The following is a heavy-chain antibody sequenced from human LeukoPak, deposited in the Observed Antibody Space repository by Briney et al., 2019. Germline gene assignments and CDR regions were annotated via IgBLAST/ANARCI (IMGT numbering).Heavy chain of an antibody. CDR3: ARGGQGDGYSADEAFDF. V-gene: IGHV6-1*01. J-gene: IGHJ3*01. Sequence: SQTLSLTCAISGDSVSGNSTAYNWIRQSPSRGLEWLGRTYYGSKWYNDYAVSVKSRITINPDTSKNQLSLQLNSVTPDDTAVYYCARGGQGDGYSADEAFDFWGQGTMVTVSS. D-gene: IGHD5-24*01. CDR1: GDSVSGNSTA. CDR2: TYYGSKWYN.